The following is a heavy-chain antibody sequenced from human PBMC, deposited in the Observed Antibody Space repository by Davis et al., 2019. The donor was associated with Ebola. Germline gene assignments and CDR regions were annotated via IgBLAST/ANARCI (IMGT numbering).Heavy chain of an antibody. CDR3: AREQRGYSAYDVGY. J-gene: IGHJ4*02. CDR2: IIPFFGTA. V-gene: IGHV1-69*13. Sequence: SVKVSCKASGYTFPGYGITWVRQAPEKGLEWRGGIIPFFGTANYAQKFQGRVTITADGSTSYMELSSLRSEDTAVYYCAREQRGYSAYDVGYWGQGTLVTVSS. D-gene: IGHD5-12*01. CDR1: GYTFPGYG.